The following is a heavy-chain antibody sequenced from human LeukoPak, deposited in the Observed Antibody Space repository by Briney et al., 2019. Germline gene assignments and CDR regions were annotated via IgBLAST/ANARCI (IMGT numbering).Heavy chain of an antibody. V-gene: IGHV3-7*01. CDR3: AREWMSYYYYMDV. CDR2: IKQDGSEK. CDR1: GFTFTSYT. Sequence: TGGSLRLSCAASGFTFTSYTMNWVRRAPGKGLEWVANIKQDGSEKYYVDSVKGRFTISRDNAKNSLYLQMNSLRAEDTAVYYCAREWMSYYYYMDVWGKGTTVTVSS. J-gene: IGHJ6*03. D-gene: IGHD2-2*03.